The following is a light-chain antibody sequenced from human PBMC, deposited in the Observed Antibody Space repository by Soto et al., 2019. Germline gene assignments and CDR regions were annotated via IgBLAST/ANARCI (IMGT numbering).Light chain of an antibody. V-gene: IGKV3-15*01. CDR1: QSVRSN. CDR2: GAS. CDR3: XQYNDWPPLT. Sequence: EIVMTQSPGTLSVSPGERATLSCRASQSVRSNVAWYQQKPGQAPRLLIYGASTRATAIPARFSGSASGTEFTLTXXSLQSEDFAVYYCXQYNDWPPLTFGGGTKVEIK. J-gene: IGKJ4*01.